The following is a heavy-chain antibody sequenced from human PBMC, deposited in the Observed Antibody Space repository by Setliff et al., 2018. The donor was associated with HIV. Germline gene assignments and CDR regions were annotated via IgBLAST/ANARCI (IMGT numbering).Heavy chain of an antibody. CDR3: LREYRGGFFDY. J-gene: IGHJ4*02. Sequence: ASVKVSCTASGYTLTSYEINWVRQATGQGLEWMGWMNPNSGDTGYAQKFQGRVTMTRATSTSTVYMDLSSLSSEDTAVYYCLREYRGGFFDYWGQGTRVTSPQ. CDR2: MNPNSGDT. CDR1: GYTLTSYE. V-gene: IGHV1-8*02. D-gene: IGHD3-16*01.